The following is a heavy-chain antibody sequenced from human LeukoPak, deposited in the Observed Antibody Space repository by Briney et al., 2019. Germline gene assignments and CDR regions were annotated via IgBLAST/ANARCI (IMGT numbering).Heavy chain of an antibody. CDR1: GYIFTGYY. D-gene: IGHD6-19*01. J-gene: IGHJ4*02. CDR2: INPNSGGT. Sequence: GASVKVSCKASGYIFTGYYMHWVRQAPGQGLEWMGWINPNSGGTNYAQKFQDRVTMTRDTSITTVYMELSSLISDDTAVYYCARDQHGSGWRDYWGQGTLVTVSS. V-gene: IGHV1-2*02. CDR3: ARDQHGSGWRDY.